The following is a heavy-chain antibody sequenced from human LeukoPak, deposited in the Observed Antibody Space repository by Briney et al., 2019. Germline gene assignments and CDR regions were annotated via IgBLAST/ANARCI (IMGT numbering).Heavy chain of an antibody. J-gene: IGHJ4*02. Sequence: ASVKVSCKASGYTFTSYYMHWVRQAPGQGLEWMGWIIPNSGGTNYAQKFQGRVTMTRDTSISTAYMELSRLRSDDTAVYYCARGRLHYNYDTSGAGDYWGRGTLVTVSS. CDR1: GYTFTSYY. CDR2: IIPNSGGT. D-gene: IGHD3-22*01. V-gene: IGHV1-2*02. CDR3: ARGRLHYNYDTSGAGDY.